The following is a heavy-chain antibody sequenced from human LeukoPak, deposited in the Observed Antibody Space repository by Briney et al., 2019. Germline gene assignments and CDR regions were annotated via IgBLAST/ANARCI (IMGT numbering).Heavy chain of an antibody. Sequence: PGGSLRLSCAASGFTVSSNYMSWVRQAPGKGLEWVSVTHSGGSTYYADSVKGRFTISRDNSKNTLYLQMNSLRAEDTAVYYCARDLRFEELLPYYYGMDVWGQGTTVTVSS. V-gene: IGHV3-66*01. D-gene: IGHD3-10*01. CDR2: THSGGST. J-gene: IGHJ6*02. CDR1: GFTVSSNY. CDR3: ARDLRFEELLPYYYGMDV.